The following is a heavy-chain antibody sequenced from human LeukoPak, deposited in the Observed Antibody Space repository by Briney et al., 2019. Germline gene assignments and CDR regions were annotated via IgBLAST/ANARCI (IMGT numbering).Heavy chain of an antibody. V-gene: IGHV4-34*01. CDR1: GGSFSGYY. Sequence: SVTLSLTCAVYGGSFSGYYWSWIRQPPGQGLEWIGEINHSGSTNYNPSLKSRVTISVDTSKNQFSLKLSSVTAADTAVYYCAARHRIAAAGTRSFDYWGQGTLVTVSS. D-gene: IGHD6-13*01. J-gene: IGHJ4*02. CDR3: AARHRIAAAGTRSFDY. CDR2: INHSGST.